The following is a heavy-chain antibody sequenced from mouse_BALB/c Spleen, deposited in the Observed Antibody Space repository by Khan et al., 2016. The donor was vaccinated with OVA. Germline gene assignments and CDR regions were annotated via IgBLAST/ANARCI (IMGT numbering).Heavy chain of an antibody. CDR3: AKWGDGSTYAMDY. Sequence: QVQLKQSGPGLVAPSQSLSITCTVSGFSLTSYGVNWVRQPPGKGLEWLGVIWGDGSTNYHSALISRLSIFTDNSKRHVFLKLNSLQTDDTATYYGAKWGDGSTYAMDYWGQGTSVTVSS. V-gene: IGHV2-3*01. D-gene: IGHD2-3*01. J-gene: IGHJ4*01. CDR2: IWGDGST. CDR1: GFSLTSYG.